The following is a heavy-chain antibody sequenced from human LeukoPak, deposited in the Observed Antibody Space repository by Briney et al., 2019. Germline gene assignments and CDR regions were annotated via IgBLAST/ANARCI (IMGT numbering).Heavy chain of an antibody. CDR1: GYTFTSYY. D-gene: IGHD6-13*01. CDR3: TAAGNRRGDY. CDR2: INPSGGST. V-gene: IGHV1-46*01. J-gene: IGHJ4*02. Sequence: ASVKVSCKASGYTFTSYYMHWVRQAPGQGLEWMGIINPSGGSTSYAQKFQGRVTMTRDTSTSTVYLELSSLRSEDTAVYYCTAAGNRRGDYWGQGTLVTVSS.